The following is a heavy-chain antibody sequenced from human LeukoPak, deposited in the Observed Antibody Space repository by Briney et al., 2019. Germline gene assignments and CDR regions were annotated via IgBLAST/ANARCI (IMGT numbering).Heavy chain of an antibody. J-gene: IGHJ4*02. D-gene: IGHD6-19*01. CDR1: GFTFSSYS. Sequence: GGSLRLSCAASGFTFSSYSMNWVRQAPGKGLEWVSSISVGSSYIYYADSVQGRFTISRGNAKNSLYLQMNSLRAEDTAVYYCARVMGIAVAGIDYWGQGTLVTVSS. CDR2: ISVGSSYI. V-gene: IGHV3-21*01. CDR3: ARVMGIAVAGIDY.